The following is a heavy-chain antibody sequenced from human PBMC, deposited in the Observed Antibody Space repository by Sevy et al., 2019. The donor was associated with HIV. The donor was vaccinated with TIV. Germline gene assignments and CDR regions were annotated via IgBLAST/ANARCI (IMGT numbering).Heavy chain of an antibody. CDR3: ARDLGGTSGSYWGRYYYYYGMDV. D-gene: IGHD3-10*01. CDR1: GFTFSSYA. Sequence: GGSLRLSCAASGFTFSSYAMHWVRQAPGKGLEWVAVISYDGSNKYYADSVKGRFTISRDNSKNTLYLQMNSLRAEDTAVYYCARDLGGTSGSYWGRYYYYYGMDVWGQGTTVTVSS. J-gene: IGHJ6*02. V-gene: IGHV3-30-3*01. CDR2: ISYDGSNK.